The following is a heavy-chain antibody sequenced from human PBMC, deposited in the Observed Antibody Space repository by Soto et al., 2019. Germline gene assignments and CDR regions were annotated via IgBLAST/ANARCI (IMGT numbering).Heavy chain of an antibody. CDR2: MNPNSGNT. V-gene: IGHV1-8*01. CDR3: ARGVYCRGGSCYSSDLSGFDP. CDR1: GYTFTSYD. D-gene: IGHD2-15*01. J-gene: IGHJ5*02. Sequence: QVQLVQSGAEVKKPGASVKVSCKASGYTFTSYDINWVRQATGQGLEWMGWMNPNSGNTGYAKKFQGRVTITRNTSISTAYMELSSLGSEDTAVYYGARGVYCRGGSCYSSDLSGFDPWGQGTLVIVSS.